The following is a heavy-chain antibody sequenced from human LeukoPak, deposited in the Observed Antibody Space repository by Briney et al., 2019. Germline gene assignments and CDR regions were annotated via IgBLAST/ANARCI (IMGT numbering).Heavy chain of an antibody. Sequence: HPGGSLRLSCAASGFTFSTYTMAWVRQAPGGGLEWVSGIGGDGGGGTYYADSVKGRFTISRDNSRNTATLEMASLTLADTGTYYCTLEYNNSGFDFWGQGTLVTVSP. D-gene: IGHD1-1*01. CDR2: IGGDGGGGT. V-gene: IGHV3-23*01. CDR3: TLEYNNSGFDF. CDR1: GFTFSTYT. J-gene: IGHJ4*02.